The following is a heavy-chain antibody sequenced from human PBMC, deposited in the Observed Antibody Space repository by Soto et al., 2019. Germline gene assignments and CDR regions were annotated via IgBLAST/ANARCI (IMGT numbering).Heavy chain of an antibody. Sequence: QVQLVESGGGVVQPGRSLRLSCAASGFTFSSYGMHWVRQAPGKGLEWVAVISYDGSNKYYADSVKGRFTISRDNSKNTLYLQMNSLRAEDTAVYYCAKDRRFGESYFDYWGQGTLVTVSS. J-gene: IGHJ4*02. CDR2: ISYDGSNK. V-gene: IGHV3-30*18. CDR1: GFTFSSYG. D-gene: IGHD3-10*01. CDR3: AKDRRFGESYFDY.